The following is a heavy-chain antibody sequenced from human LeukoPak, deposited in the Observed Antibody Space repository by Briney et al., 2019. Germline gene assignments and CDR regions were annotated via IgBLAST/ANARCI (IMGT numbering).Heavy chain of an antibody. CDR3: ARLRNPGFYFDY. CDR1: GLTFNNYA. CDR2: ISKSGDHT. D-gene: IGHD5-12*01. Sequence: GGSLRLSCAVSGLTFNNYAMSWVRQAPGKGLEWVSAISKSGDHTYYAASAKGRFTIYRDNSKNTQYLQMNSLRAEDTAVYYCARLRNPGFYFDYWGQGTPVTVSS. J-gene: IGHJ4*02. V-gene: IGHV3-23*01.